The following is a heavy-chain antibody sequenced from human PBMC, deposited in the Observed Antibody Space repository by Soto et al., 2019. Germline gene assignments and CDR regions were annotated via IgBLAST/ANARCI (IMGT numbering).Heavy chain of an antibody. CDR2: INSIGTYT. V-gene: IGHV3-11*05. J-gene: IGHJ4*02. D-gene: IGHD4-17*01. CDR1: GFTFSDSY. Sequence: VQMVESGGGLVKPGGSLRLSYAASGFTFSDSYMSWIRQAPGKGLEWLSYINSIGTYTKYADSVKGRFTISRDNARNSLYLQMNSLRDDDTAVYYCARNYGGNSGVNNWGQGTLVTVSS. CDR3: ARNYGGNSGVNN.